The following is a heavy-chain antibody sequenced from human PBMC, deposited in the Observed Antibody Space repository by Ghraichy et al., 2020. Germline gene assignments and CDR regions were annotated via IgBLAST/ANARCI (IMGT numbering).Heavy chain of an antibody. CDR2: ISGSGGST. D-gene: IGHD6-13*01. Sequence: LSLTCAASGFTFNSYAMSWVRQAPGKGLEWVSAISGSGGSTYYANSVKGRFTISRDNSQNTLYLQMNSLGAEDTAVYYCAKDRGSSWYLTDYWGQGTLVTVSS. V-gene: IGHV3-23*01. J-gene: IGHJ4*02. CDR1: GFTFNSYA. CDR3: AKDRGSSWYLTDY.